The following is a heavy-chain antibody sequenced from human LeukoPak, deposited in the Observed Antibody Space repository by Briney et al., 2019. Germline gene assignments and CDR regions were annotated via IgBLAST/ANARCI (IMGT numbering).Heavy chain of an antibody. J-gene: IGHJ4*02. D-gene: IGHD3-22*01. CDR3: AREDSSTYYYDN. V-gene: IGHV4-61*02. CDR1: GGSISSGSYY. CDR2: IYTSGST. Sequence: SETLSLTCTVSGGSISSGSYYWSWIRQPAGKGLEWIGRIYTSGSTNYNPSLKGRVTISVDTSKNQFSLKLSSVTAADTAVYYCAREDSSTYYYDNWGQGTLVTVSS.